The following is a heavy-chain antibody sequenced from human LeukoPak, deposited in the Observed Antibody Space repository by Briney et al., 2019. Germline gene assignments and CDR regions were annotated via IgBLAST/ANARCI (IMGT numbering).Heavy chain of an antibody. Sequence: PSETLSLTCTVSGGSISSYYWNWIRQPPGKGLEWIGYIYHSGSTNYNPSLKSRVTISLDTSKNQFSLKLTSVTAADTAVYHCARDLAGLDYWGQGTLVTVSS. CDR3: ARDLAGLDY. V-gene: IGHV4-59*01. D-gene: IGHD6-25*01. CDR2: IYHSGST. J-gene: IGHJ4*02. CDR1: GGSISSYY.